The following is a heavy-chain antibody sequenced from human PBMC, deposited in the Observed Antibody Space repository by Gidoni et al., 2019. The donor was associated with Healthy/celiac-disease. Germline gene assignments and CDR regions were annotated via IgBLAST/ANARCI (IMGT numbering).Heavy chain of an antibody. V-gene: IGHV3-64*01. D-gene: IGHD3-3*01. CDR3: ARAKIFGVVNDYYYGMDV. Sequence: EVQLVESGGGLVQPGGSLRLSCAASGFTFISYAMHWARQAPGKGLEYVSAISSNGGSTYYANSVKSRFTISRDNSKNTLYLQMGSLRAEDMAVYYCARAKIFGVVNDYYYGMDVWGQGTTVTVSS. CDR1: GFTFISYA. J-gene: IGHJ6*02. CDR2: ISSNGGST.